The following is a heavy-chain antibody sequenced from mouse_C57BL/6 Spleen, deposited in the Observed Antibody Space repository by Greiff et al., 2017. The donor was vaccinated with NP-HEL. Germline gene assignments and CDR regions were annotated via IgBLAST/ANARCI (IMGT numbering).Heavy chain of an antibody. CDR1: GFTFSSYT. J-gene: IGHJ2*01. CDR3: ARQGGYDEGFDY. V-gene: IGHV5-9*01. CDR2: ISGGGGNT. D-gene: IGHD2-2*01. Sequence: EVQLVESGGGLVKPGGSLKLSCAASGFTFSSYTMSWVRQTPEKRLEWVATISGGGGNTYYPDSVKGRFTISRDNAKNTLYLQMSSLRSEDTALYYCARQGGYDEGFDYWGQGTTLTVSS.